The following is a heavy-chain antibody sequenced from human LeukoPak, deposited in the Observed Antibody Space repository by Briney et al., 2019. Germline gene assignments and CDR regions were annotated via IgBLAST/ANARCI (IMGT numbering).Heavy chain of an antibody. CDR1: GASITPYY. D-gene: IGHD4-17*01. Sequence: SETLSLTSAVSGASITPYYWTWIRQPAGKTLERIGRIHTTGNTNHNSSLKSRVTMSLDTSNNQFSLKLASVTDADTAVYYCARGHRRGDYSDRYNFYDYWGQGILVTVSS. V-gene: IGHV4-4*07. CDR2: IHTTGNT. CDR3: ARGHRRGDYSDRYNFYDY. J-gene: IGHJ4*02.